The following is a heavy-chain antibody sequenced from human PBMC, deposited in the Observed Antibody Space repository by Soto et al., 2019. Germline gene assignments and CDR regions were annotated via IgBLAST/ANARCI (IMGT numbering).Heavy chain of an antibody. CDR1: GFAFSDHY. J-gene: IGHJ4*02. D-gene: IGHD3-16*01. V-gene: IGHV3-11*01. CDR2: ISNSFGSAK. Sequence: QVQLVESGGGLVKPGGSLRLSCAASGFAFSDHYMSWIRQAPGKGLEWVSYISNSFGSAKYYADSVKGRFTISRDNAKNSVFLQMNSLRAEDTAIYYCARAIGGMVPTFDSRGPGILVTVSS. CDR3: ARAIGGMVPTFDS.